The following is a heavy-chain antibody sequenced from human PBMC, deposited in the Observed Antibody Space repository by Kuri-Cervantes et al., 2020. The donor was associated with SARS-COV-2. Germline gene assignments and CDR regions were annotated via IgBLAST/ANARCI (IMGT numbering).Heavy chain of an antibody. CDR3: ASRTLPKATYGSGSH. CDR1: GFTFSSYA. Sequence: GSLRLSCAASGFTFSSYAMSWIRQPPGKGLEWIGNIYYSGSTYYNPSLKSRVTISVDTSKNQFSLKLSSVTAADTAVYYCASRTLPKATYGSGSHWGQGTLVTVSS. J-gene: IGHJ4*02. CDR2: IYYSGST. D-gene: IGHD3-10*01. V-gene: IGHV4-39*01.